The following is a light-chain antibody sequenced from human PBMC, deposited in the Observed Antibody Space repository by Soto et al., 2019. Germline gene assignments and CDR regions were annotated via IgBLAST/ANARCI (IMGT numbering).Light chain of an antibody. J-gene: IGKJ4*01. V-gene: IGKV1-5*03. CDR2: KAS. Sequence: DIQMTQSPSTLSASVGDRVTITCRASQNVNIWLAWYQQKPGKSPNLLIYKASTLESGVPPRFSGSGSGTEFTLTITSLQPDDFATYYCQTYKMYPLAFGGGTKVEMK. CDR1: QNVNIW. CDR3: QTYKMYPLA.